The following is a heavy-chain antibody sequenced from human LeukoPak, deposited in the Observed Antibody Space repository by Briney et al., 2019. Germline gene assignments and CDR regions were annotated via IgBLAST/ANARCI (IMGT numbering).Heavy chain of an antibody. CDR1: GFTFSGYG. J-gene: IGHJ4*02. Sequence: GTSLKLSCTASGFTFSGYGMNWLRQAPGKGLAWIGRINGDRSATNYAGSMKGRFTISRDNAKSILYLQMNSLREDDTAVYYCARDINWGQVDYWGQGSLVTVSS. V-gene: IGHV3-74*01. CDR2: INGDRSAT. D-gene: IGHD7-27*01. CDR3: ARDINWGQVDY.